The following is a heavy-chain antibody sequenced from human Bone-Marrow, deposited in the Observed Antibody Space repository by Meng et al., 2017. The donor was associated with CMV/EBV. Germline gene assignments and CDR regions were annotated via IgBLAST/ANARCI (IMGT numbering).Heavy chain of an antibody. CDR3: ARKPYGNWFDP. J-gene: IGHJ5*02. V-gene: IGHV4-39*07. D-gene: IGHD4-17*01. Sequence: SQTLSLTCTVSGCSISSSSYYWGWIRQPPGKGLEWIGNIYYSSNTYYHPSLKSRITISVDSSKNQFSLKLSSVTAADTAVYYGARKPYGNWFDPWGQGTRVTVSS. CDR1: GCSISSSSYY. CDR2: IYYSSNT.